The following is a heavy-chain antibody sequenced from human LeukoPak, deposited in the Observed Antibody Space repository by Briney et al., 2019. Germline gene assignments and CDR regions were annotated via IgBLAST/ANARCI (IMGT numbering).Heavy chain of an antibody. CDR3: ARDPYQYYYDSSGPKGNWFDP. V-gene: IGHV1-18*01. J-gene: IGHJ5*02. CDR2: ISAYNGNT. D-gene: IGHD3-22*01. CDR1: GYTFTSYG. Sequence: ASVKVSCKASGYTFTSYGISWVRQAPGQGLEWMGWISAYNGNTNYAQKLQGRVTMTTDTSTSTAYMELRSLRSDDTAVYYCARDPYQYYYDSSGPKGNWFDPWGQGTLVTVSS.